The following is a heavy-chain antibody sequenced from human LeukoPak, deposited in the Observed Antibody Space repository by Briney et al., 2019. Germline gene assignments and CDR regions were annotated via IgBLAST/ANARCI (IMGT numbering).Heavy chain of an antibody. V-gene: IGHV3-33*05. J-gene: IGHJ4*02. D-gene: IGHD6-6*01. CDR1: GFSFSSYG. CDR2: ISYDGSNK. CDR3: ARTSRRIAARPPPDY. Sequence: GGSLRLSCAASGFSFSSYGMHWVRQAPGKGLEWVAVISYDGSNKYYADSVKGRFTISRDNSKNTLYLQMNSLRAEDTAVYYCARTSRRIAARPPPDYWGQGTLVTVSS.